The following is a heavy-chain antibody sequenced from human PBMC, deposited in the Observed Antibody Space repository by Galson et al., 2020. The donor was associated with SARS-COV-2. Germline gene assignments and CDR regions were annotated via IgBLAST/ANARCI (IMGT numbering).Heavy chain of an antibody. CDR3: ARERLEY. V-gene: IGHV3-48*04. D-gene: IGHD1-1*01. CDR2: IRSSSGTI. Sequence: GASLKISCAASGFTFSSYTMNWVRQAPVQGLELVAYIRSSSGTIYYADSVKGRFTISRDNAKNSLYLQLNSLRVEDTAVYYCARERLEYWGQGTLVTVSS. CDR1: GFTFSSYT. J-gene: IGHJ4*02.